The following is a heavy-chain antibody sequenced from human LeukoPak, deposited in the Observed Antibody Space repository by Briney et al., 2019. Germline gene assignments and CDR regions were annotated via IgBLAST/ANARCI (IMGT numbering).Heavy chain of an antibody. CDR2: ISAYNGNT. CDR1: GYTFTSYG. J-gene: IGHJ4*02. Sequence: ASVKVSCKASGYTFTSYGISWVRQAPGQGLEWMGWISAYNGNTNYAQKLQGRVTMTTDTSTSTAYMELRSLRSDDTAVYYRARLSGYSGSYYDYFDYWGQGTLVTVSS. CDR3: ARLSGYSGSYYDYFDY. V-gene: IGHV1-18*01. D-gene: IGHD1-26*01.